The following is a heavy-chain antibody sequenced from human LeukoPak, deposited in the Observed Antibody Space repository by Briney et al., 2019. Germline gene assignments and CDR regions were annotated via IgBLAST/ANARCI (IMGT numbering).Heavy chain of an antibody. V-gene: IGHV3-30-3*01. Sequence: GRSLRLSCAASGFTFSSYAMHWVRQAPGKGLEWVAVISYDGSNKYYADSVKGRFTISRDNSKNTPYLQMNSLRAEDTAVYYCARGAYYYEDWGQGTLVTVSS. CDR1: GFTFSSYA. J-gene: IGHJ4*02. CDR3: ARGAYYYED. D-gene: IGHD3-22*01. CDR2: ISYDGSNK.